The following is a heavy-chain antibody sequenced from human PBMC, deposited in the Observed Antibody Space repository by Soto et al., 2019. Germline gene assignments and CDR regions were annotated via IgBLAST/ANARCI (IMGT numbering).Heavy chain of an antibody. Sequence: QVQLVQSGAEVKKPGASVKLSCRTSGYTFTHYYIHWVRQAPGQGLEWLAIINPASGSTNYAQDFQGRVTFTMDTSTTTVCMELSGLSAEDTAIFYCARDLAAGDYWGQGTLVTVSS. V-gene: IGHV1-46*01. D-gene: IGHD6-13*01. CDR1: GYTFTHYY. CDR3: ARDLAAGDY. J-gene: IGHJ4*02. CDR2: INPASGST.